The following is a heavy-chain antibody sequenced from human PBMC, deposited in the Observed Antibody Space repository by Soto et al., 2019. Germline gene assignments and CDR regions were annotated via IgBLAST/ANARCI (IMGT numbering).Heavy chain of an antibody. CDR2: IYPGDADT. CDR1: GYSFTSYW. J-gene: IGHJ6*02. D-gene: IGHD4-17*01. Sequence: GESLKISYKGSGYSFTSYWIGWVRQMPGKGLEWMGIIYPGDADTRYGPSFQGQVSIAADKSISTAYLQWSSLKASDTAMYYGARHLEVAGTAEYGDYAPYYCYYGMDVWGQGTTVTVSS. V-gene: IGHV5-51*01. CDR3: ARHLEVAGTAEYGDYAPYYCYYGMDV.